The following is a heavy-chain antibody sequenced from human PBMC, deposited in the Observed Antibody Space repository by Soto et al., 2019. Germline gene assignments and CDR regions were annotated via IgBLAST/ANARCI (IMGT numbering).Heavy chain of an antibody. CDR1: GGSISSGDYY. J-gene: IGHJ5*02. D-gene: IGHD2-15*01. CDR2: IYDSGST. CDR3: ANSDYCSGGGCSLWFDP. V-gene: IGHV4-30-4*01. Sequence: PSETLSLTCTVSGGSISSGDYYWSWIRQPPGKGLEWIGYIYDSGSTYYNPSLKSRLTISVDTSKNQFSLKLNSVTAADTAVYFCANSDYCSGGGCSLWFDPWGLGTLVTV.